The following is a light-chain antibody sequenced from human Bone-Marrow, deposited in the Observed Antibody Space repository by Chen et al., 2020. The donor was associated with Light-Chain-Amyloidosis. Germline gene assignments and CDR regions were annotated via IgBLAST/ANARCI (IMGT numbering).Light chain of an antibody. CDR3: SSYTSSSTLE. J-gene: IGLJ3*02. CDR1: SRDVGGYNF. V-gene: IGLV2-14*01. CDR2: DVS. Sequence: QSALTQPASVSGSPGKSITISCTGTSRDVGGYNFVSWYQQHPGKAPKLIIYDVSNRPSGVSNRFSGSKSGNTASLTISGLQAEDEADYYCSSYTSSSTLEFGGGTKLTVL.